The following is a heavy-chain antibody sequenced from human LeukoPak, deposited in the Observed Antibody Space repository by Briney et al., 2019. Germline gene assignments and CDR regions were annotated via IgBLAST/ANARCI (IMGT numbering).Heavy chain of an antibody. V-gene: IGHV1-2*02. CDR1: GYTFTGYY. J-gene: IGHJ5*02. CDR3: ARGVPRYNWNRNWFDP. CDR2: FNPNSGGT. Sequence: ASVKVSCKASGYTFTGYYMHWVRQAPGQGLEGMGWFNPNSGGTNYAQKFQGRVTMTRDTSISTAYMELSRLRSDDTAVYYCARGVPRYNWNRNWFDPWGQGTLVTVSS. D-gene: IGHD1-20*01.